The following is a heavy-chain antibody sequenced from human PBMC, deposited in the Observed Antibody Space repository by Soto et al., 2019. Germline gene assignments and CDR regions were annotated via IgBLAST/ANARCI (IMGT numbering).Heavy chain of an antibody. CDR2: IYHSGST. CDR1: GGSISSGGYS. D-gene: IGHD1-26*01. V-gene: IGHV4-30-2*01. J-gene: IGHJ4*02. Sequence: SETLSLTCAVSGGSISSGGYSWGWIRQPPGKGLEWIGYIYHSGSTYYNPSLKSRVTISVDRSKNQFSLKLSSVTAADTAVYYCARGLITGSQYSGGWYYFDSWGQGTQVTVSS. CDR3: ARGLITGSQYSGGWYYFDS.